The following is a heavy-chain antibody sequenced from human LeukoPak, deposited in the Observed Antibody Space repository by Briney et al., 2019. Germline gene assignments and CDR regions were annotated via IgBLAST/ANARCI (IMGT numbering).Heavy chain of an antibody. CDR3: AHSEVAALLSRYFDY. D-gene: IGHD6-13*01. CDR1: GFSLSTSGVG. V-gene: IGHV2-5*01. J-gene: IGHJ4*02. CDR2: IYWNDDK. Sequence: SGPTLANPTQTLTLTCTFSGFSLSTSGVGVGWIRQPPGKALEWLALIYWNDDKRYSPSLKSRLTITKDTSKNQVVLTMTNMDPVDTATYYCAHSEVAALLSRYFDYWGQGTLVTVSS.